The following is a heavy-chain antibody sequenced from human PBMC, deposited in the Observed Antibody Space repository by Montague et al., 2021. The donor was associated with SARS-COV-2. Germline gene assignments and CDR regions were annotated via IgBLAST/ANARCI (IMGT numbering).Heavy chain of an antibody. J-gene: IGHJ5*02. V-gene: IGHV4-34*01. CDR1: GGSFSGYY. CDR3: ARERYSFSLTRGSTWFDP. D-gene: IGHD3-9*01. Sequence: SETLSLTCAVYGGSFSGYYWSWIRQPPGKGLEWIGEINHSGSTNYNLSLKNRVTISVDTSKNQSSLKLSSVTAADTAVYYCARERYSFSLTRGSTWFDPWGQGTLVTVSS. CDR2: INHSGST.